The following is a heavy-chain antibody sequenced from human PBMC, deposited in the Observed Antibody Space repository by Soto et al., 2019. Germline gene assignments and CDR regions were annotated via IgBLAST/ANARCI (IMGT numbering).Heavy chain of an antibody. CDR1: GFTFSTYG. D-gene: IGHD3-9*01. V-gene: IGHV3-30*03. J-gene: IGHJ4*02. CDR3: SRDDSDWFFN. CDR2: ISYDGNNK. Sequence: GGALRLSCVASGFTFSTYGMHWVRQAPGKGLEWVTIISYDGNNKYYADSVKGRFTISRDNSKNTLYLQMNSLRAEDTAVYYCSRDDSDWFFNWGRGTLVTVSS.